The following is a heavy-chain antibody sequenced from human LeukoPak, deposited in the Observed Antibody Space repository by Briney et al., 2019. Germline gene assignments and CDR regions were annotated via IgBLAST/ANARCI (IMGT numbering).Heavy chain of an antibody. J-gene: IGHJ4*02. CDR2: ISSTSSYK. CDR3: VRGDYGGSSLDK. Sequence: GGSLRLSCAASGFTSSSHSMNWVRQAPGKGLEWVSSISSTSSYKFYGDSVKGRCTISRDNAKNSLYLQMNSLRAEDTAVYYCVRGDYGGSSLDKWGQGTLVTVSS. D-gene: IGHD4-23*01. CDR1: GFTSSSHS. V-gene: IGHV3-21*01.